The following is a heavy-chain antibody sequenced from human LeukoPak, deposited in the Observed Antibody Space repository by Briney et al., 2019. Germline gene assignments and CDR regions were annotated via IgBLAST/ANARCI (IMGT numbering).Heavy chain of an antibody. CDR1: GYSISSGYY. CDR3: AREPLMTTVTTGWYFDL. D-gene: IGHD4-17*01. J-gene: IGHJ2*01. CDR2: IYHSGST. Sequence: PSETLSLTCTVSGYSISSGYYWGWIRQPPGKGLEWIGSIYHSGSTYYNPSLKSRVTISVDTSKNQFSLKLSSVTAADTAVYYCAREPLMTTVTTGWYFDLWGRGTLVTVSS. V-gene: IGHV4-38-2*02.